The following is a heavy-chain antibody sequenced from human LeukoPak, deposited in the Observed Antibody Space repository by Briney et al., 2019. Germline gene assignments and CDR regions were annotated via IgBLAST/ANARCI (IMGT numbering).Heavy chain of an antibody. D-gene: IGHD5-18*01. CDR2: INGYGSST. CDR1: GFTFISYW. V-gene: IGHV3-74*01. CDR3: ARDAPGNTALDY. Sequence: GGSLRLSCAASGFTFISYWMHWVRQAPGKGLVWVSRINGYGSSTDFADSVKGRFTISRDNAKNTLYLQMNSLRAEDTAVYYCARDAPGNTALDYWGQGTLVTVSS. J-gene: IGHJ4*02.